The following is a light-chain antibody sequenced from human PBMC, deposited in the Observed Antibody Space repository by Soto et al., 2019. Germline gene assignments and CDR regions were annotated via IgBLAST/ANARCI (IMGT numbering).Light chain of an antibody. CDR2: DAS. CDR1: QSVSSY. Sequence: LTQSPATLSLSPGERATLSCRASQSVSSYLAWYQQKPGQAPRLLIYDASNRATGIPARFSGSGSGTDLTLTISSREPEDFAVYYCQQRSNWPTTFGGGTKVEIK. CDR3: QQRSNWPTT. V-gene: IGKV3-11*01. J-gene: IGKJ4*01.